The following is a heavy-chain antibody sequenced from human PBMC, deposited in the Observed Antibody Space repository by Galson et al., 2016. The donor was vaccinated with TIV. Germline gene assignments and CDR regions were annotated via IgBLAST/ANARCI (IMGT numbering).Heavy chain of an antibody. Sequence: TLSLTCTVSGAPIRDGDSFWSWIRQSPGKGLEWIGYIYYSGRTFYNPSLKSRITISVDTSKNQFSVKLTSVTAADTAVYYCARKAGYYYYAMDVWGRGALVTVSS. J-gene: IGHJ6*02. V-gene: IGHV4-30-4*01. CDR3: ARKAGYYYYAMDV. CDR1: GAPIRDGDSF. CDR2: IYYSGRT.